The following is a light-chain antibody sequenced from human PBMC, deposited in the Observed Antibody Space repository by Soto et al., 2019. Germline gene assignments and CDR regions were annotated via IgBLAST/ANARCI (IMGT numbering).Light chain of an antibody. CDR3: HQSEITPPT. CDR1: QSIGSY. J-gene: IGKJ5*01. CDR2: GAS. Sequence: DIQMTQSPASLSASVGDRVTLTCRASQSIGSYLNWYQHKPGKAPKLLIYGASNLQSGVPSRFSGSGSGTDFTLTISSLQPEDFATYYCHQSEITPPTFGQGTRLAI. V-gene: IGKV1-39*01.